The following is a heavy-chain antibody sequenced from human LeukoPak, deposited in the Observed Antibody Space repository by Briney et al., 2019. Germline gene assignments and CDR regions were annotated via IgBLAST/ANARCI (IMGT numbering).Heavy chain of an antibody. CDR1: GGSISSGGFY. J-gene: IGHJ3*02. Sequence: SQTLSLTCTVSGGSISSGGFYWNWIRQPPGKSLEWIGYIYQSGSTYYNPSLKSRVTMSLDRSKNQFSLKLSSVTAADTAVYYCARDWIVVVPAASGAGAFDIWGQGTMVTVSS. CDR3: ARDWIVVVPAASGAGAFDI. CDR2: IYQSGST. V-gene: IGHV4-30-2*01. D-gene: IGHD2-2*01.